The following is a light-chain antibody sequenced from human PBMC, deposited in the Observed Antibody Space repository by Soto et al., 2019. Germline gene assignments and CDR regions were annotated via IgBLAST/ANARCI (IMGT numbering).Light chain of an antibody. CDR1: QGISSA. Sequence: EIVMTQSPATLSVSPGERATLSWRASQGISSALAWYQQKPGQAPRLLVYGASTRATGLPARFSGSGSGTEFTLTISSLQSEDFAVYYCQQYNNWPLTFGGGTKVEIK. V-gene: IGKV3-15*01. J-gene: IGKJ4*01. CDR3: QQYNNWPLT. CDR2: GAS.